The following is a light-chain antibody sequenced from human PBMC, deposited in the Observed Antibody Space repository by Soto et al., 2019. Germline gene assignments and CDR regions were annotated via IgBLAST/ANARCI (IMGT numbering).Light chain of an antibody. CDR3: GTWDSSLSAGV. CDR1: SSNIGSNY. Sequence: QSVLTQPPSVSAAPGQKVTISCSGSSSNIGSNYVSWYQQLPGTAPKLLIYDNNKRPSGIPDRFSGSKSGTSATLGITGLQTGDEADYYCGTWDSSLSAGVFGTGTKVNVL. J-gene: IGLJ1*01. V-gene: IGLV1-51*01. CDR2: DNN.